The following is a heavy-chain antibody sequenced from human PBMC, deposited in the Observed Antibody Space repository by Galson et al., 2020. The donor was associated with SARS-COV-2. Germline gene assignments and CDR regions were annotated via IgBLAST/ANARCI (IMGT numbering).Heavy chain of an antibody. CDR2: IIPIYGTA. CDR3: ATLNRYNWNYDYGYDDFDI. J-gene: IGHJ3*02. D-gene: IGHD1-7*01. CDR1: GGTFSSYA. V-gene: IGHV1-69*13. Sequence: SVKVSCKAFGGTFSSYAISWVRQAPGQGLEWMGGIIPIYGTANYAQKFQGRVTITADESTSTAYMELRSLRSEDTAVYYCATLNRYNWNYDYGYDDFDIWGQGTMVTVSS.